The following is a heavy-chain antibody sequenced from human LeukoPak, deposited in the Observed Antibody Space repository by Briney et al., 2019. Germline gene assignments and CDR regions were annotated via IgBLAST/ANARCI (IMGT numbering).Heavy chain of an antibody. CDR2: IYSGGST. CDR3: ARDKGDPYEVYGMDV. D-gene: IGHD2-21*02. CDR1: GFTVSSNY. Sequence: GGSLRLSCAASGFTVSSNYMSWVRQAPGKGLEWVSVIYSGGSTYYADSVKGRFTISRDNSKNTLYLQMNSLRAEDTAVYYCARDKGDPYEVYGMDVWGQGTTVTVSS. V-gene: IGHV3-66*01. J-gene: IGHJ6*02.